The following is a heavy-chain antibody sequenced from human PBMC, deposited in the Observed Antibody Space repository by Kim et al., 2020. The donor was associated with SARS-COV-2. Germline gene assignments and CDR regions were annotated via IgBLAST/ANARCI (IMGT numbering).Heavy chain of an antibody. D-gene: IGHD2-15*01. CDR3: AHSSTVVTRSSFDI. Sequence: SPSLKSRLTITKDTSKNPVVLTMNNMDPVDTATYYCAHSSTVVTRSSFDIWGQGTMVTVSS. V-gene: IGHV2-5*01. J-gene: IGHJ3*02.